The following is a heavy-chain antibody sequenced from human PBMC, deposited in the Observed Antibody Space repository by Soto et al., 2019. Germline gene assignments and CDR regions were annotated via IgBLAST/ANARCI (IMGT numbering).Heavy chain of an antibody. CDR2: IWYDGSNK. CDR1: GFTFSSYG. J-gene: IGHJ4*02. Sequence: PGGSLRLSCAASGFTFSSYGMHWVRQAPGKGLEWVAVIWYDGSNKYYADSVKGRFTISRDNSKNTLYLQMNSLRAEDTAVYYCARAPPYCSSTSCSDYWGQGT. V-gene: IGHV3-33*01. D-gene: IGHD2-2*01. CDR3: ARAPPYCSSTSCSDY.